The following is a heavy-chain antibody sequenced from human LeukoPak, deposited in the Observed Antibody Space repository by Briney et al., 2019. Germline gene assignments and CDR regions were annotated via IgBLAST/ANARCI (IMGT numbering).Heavy chain of an antibody. CDR3: AKDTQLYDSSGYYRY. V-gene: IGHV3-43*02. CDR1: GFTFHDYA. J-gene: IGHJ4*02. D-gene: IGHD3-22*01. Sequence: GGSLRLSCAASGFTFHDYAMHWVRQAPGKGLEWVSLISGDGGSTYYADSVKGRFTISRDNSKNSLYLQMNSLRTEDTALYYCAKDTQLYDSSGYYRYWGQGTLVTVSS. CDR2: ISGDGGST.